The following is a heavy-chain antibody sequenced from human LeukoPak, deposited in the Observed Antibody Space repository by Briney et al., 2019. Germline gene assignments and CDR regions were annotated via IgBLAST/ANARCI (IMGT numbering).Heavy chain of an antibody. CDR3: ASSRGYSYGPGGGMDV. D-gene: IGHD5-18*01. V-gene: IGHV1-69*13. J-gene: IGHJ6*02. CDR1: RTTFSSYA. Sequence: ASVKVSCKTSRTTFSSYAISWVRQAPGQGLEWMGGIIPIFGTANYAQKFQGRVTITADESTSTAYMELSSLRSEDTAVYYCASSRGYSYGPGGGMDVWGQGTTVTVSS. CDR2: IIPIFGTA.